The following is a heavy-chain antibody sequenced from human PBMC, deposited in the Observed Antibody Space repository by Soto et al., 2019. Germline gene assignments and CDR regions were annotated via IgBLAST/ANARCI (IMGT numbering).Heavy chain of an antibody. Sequence: SGKVSFKASGGTFSSYAISWVRQAPVQGLEWMGGIIPIFGTANYAQKFQGRVTITADESTSTAYMELSSLRSEDTAVYYCARDPGGNYYGSGSYPPAAYNWFDPWGQGTLVTVSS. CDR3: ARDPGGNYYGSGSYPPAAYNWFDP. V-gene: IGHV1-69*13. D-gene: IGHD3-10*01. J-gene: IGHJ5*02. CDR1: GGTFSSYA. CDR2: IIPIFGTA.